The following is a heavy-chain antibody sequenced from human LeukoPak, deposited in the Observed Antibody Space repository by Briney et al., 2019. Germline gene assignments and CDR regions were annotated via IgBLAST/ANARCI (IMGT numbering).Heavy chain of an antibody. V-gene: IGHV3-30-3*01. CDR1: GFTFSSYA. CDR2: ISYDGSNK. CDR3: ARPYYYGSGSYLSPGIDY. D-gene: IGHD3-10*01. Sequence: GRSLRLSCAASGFTFSSYAMHWVRQAPGKGLEWVAVISYDGSNKYYADSVKVRFTISRDNSKNTLYLQMNSLRAEDTAVYYCARPYYYGSGSYLSPGIDYWGQGTLVTVSS. J-gene: IGHJ4*02.